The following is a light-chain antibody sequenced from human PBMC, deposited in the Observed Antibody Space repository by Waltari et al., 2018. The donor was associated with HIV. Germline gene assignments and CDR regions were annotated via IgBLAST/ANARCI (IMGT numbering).Light chain of an antibody. V-gene: IGKV4-1*01. CDR3: QQYLRSPRT. CDR2: LAS. J-gene: IGKJ4*01. CDR1: WRILFRTDNRNY. Sequence: DIVMTQSPDSPPVSLGERATINCTSSWRILFRTDNRNYLAWYLQKPRQPPQFLISLASTRESGVPDRFSGGGSGTDFTLNITRLQAEDVAVYHCQQYLRSPRTFAGGTKVEIK.